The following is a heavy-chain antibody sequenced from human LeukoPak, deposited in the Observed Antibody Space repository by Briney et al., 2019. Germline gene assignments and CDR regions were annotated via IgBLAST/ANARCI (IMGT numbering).Heavy chain of an antibody. CDR3: ARHQIVGATRSPFDY. J-gene: IGHJ4*02. D-gene: IGHD1-26*01. CDR2: IYPGDSDT. V-gene: IGHV5-51*01. Sequence: NLGESLKISCKASGYSFTSHWIGWVRQMPGKGLEWMGIIYPGDSDTRYSPSFQGQVTISADKSISTAYLQWSSLKASDTAMYYCARHQIVGATRSPFDYWGQGTLVTVSS. CDR1: GYSFTSHW.